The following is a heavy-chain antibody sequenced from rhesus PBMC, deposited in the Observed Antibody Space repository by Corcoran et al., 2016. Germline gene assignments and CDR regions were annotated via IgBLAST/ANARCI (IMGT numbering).Heavy chain of an antibody. CDR1: GASIRSNY. J-gene: IGHJ4*01. CDR3: AREASTYWH. V-gene: IGHV4S2*01. Sequence: QVQLQESGPGLVKPSETLPLTCAVSGASIRSNYWTWIRPAPGKGLHWIGRIYGSGGSTDYNPSLKSRVTISKDTSKNQFSLKLTSVTAADTAVYYCAREASTYWHWGQGVLVTVSS. D-gene: IGHD2-39*01. CDR2: IYGSGGST.